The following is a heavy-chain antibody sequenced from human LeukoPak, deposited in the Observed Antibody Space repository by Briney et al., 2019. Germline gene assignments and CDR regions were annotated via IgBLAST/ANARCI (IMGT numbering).Heavy chain of an antibody. CDR3: ARDYGGSSPFDY. J-gene: IGHJ4*02. CDR2: ISSSGSDI. Sequence: GGSLRLSCAASGFTFSDYYMSWIRQAPGKGLEGVSYISSSGSDIYYADSVKGRFTISRDNAKNSLYLHMNSLRAEDTAVYYCARDYGGSSPFDYWGQGTLVTVSS. V-gene: IGHV3-11*04. CDR1: GFTFSDYY. D-gene: IGHD4-23*01.